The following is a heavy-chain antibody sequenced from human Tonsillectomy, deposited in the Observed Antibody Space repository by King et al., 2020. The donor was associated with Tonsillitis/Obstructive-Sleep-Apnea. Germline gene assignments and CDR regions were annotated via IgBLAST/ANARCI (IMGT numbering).Heavy chain of an antibody. CDR2: IYYSGST. CDR3: ARAHDYYDSSGYYYVSWFDP. J-gene: IGHJ5*02. Sequence: QLQESGPGLVKPSETLSLTCTVSGGSVSSGSYYWSWIRQPPGKGLEWIGYIYYSGSTNYNPSLKSRVTISVETSKNQFSLKLSSVTAADTAVYYCARAHDYYDSSGYYYVSWFDPWGQGTLVTVSS. D-gene: IGHD3-22*01. V-gene: IGHV4-61*01. CDR1: GGSVSSGSYY.